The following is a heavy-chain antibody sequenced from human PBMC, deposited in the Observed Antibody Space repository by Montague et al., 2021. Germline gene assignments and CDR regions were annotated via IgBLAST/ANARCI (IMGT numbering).Heavy chain of an antibody. CDR2: IDHRGNT. Sequence: SETLSLTCSVSGGAISSDYWSWIRQPPGKGLEWICFIDHRGNTNYNPSLQGRVGISLDTSRNQFSLKLSSVTAADTAVYYGVVTPSLYYHGMDVWGQGTTVTVSS. V-gene: IGHV4-59*04. CDR1: GGAISSDY. CDR3: VVTPSLYYHGMDV. J-gene: IGHJ6*02. D-gene: IGHD4-23*01.